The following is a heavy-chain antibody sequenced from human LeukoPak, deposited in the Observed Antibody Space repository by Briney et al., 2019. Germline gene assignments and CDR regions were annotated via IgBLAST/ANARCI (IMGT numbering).Heavy chain of an antibody. CDR3: ARHIVAVTAGFDY. D-gene: IGHD2-21*02. CDR2: IYYSGST. J-gene: IGHJ4*02. V-gene: IGHV4-39*01. CDR1: GGSISSSSYY. Sequence: SETLSLTCTVSGGSISSSSYYWGWIRQPPGKGLEWIGSIYYSGSTYYNPSLKSRVTISVDTSKNQFSLKLSSVTAADTAVYYCARHIVAVTAGFDYWGQGTLVTVSS.